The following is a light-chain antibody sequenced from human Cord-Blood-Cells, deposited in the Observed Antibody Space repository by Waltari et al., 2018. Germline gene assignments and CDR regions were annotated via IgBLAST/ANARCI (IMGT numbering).Light chain of an antibody. V-gene: IGLV2-14*01. J-gene: IGLJ2*01. CDR3: SSYTSSSTLVV. CDR1: SRDVGGYNY. CDR2: EVS. Sequence: QSALTQPASVSGSPGQSITISCTGTSRDVGGYNYVPWYQQHPGKAPKLMIYEVSNRPSGVSNRFSGSKSGNMASLTISGLQAEDEADYYCSSYTSSSTLVVFGGGTKLTVL.